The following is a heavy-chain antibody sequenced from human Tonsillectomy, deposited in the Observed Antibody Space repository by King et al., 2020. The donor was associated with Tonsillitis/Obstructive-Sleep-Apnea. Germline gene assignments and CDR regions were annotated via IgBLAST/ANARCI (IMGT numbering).Heavy chain of an antibody. CDR2: INPSGGST. J-gene: IGHJ1*01. CDR1: GYTFTSYY. CDR3: VRGGDTMVRGASGYFQH. V-gene: IGHV1-46*01. D-gene: IGHD3-10*01. Sequence: VQLVESGAEVKKPGASVKVSCKASGYTFTSYYMHWVRQAPGQGLEWMGIINPSGGSTSYAQKFQGRVTMTRDTSTSTVYMELSSLRSEDTAVYYCVRGGDTMVRGASGYFQHWGQGTLVTVSS.